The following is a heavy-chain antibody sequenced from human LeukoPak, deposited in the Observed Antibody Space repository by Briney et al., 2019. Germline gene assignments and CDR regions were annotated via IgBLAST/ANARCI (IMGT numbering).Heavy chain of an antibody. V-gene: IGHV3-21*04. CDR1: GFTFSSYS. CDR2: ISSSSSYI. D-gene: IGHD1-20*01. J-gene: IGHJ4*02. CDR3: ARSTPRRITGPKPPRYYFDY. Sequence: PGGSLRLSCAASGFTFSSYSMNWVRQAPGKGLEWVSSISSSSSYIYYADSVKGRFTISRDNAKNSLYLQMNSLRSEDTAVYYCARSTPRRITGPKPPRYYFDYWGQGTLVTVSS.